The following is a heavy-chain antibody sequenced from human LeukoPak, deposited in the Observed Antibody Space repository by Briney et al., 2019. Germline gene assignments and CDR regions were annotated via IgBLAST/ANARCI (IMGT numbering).Heavy chain of an antibody. CDR2: ISTSGRSM. V-gene: IGHV3-48*03. J-gene: IGHJ3*02. CDR1: GFIFNSYE. CDR3: ARANNKWYWAFDI. D-gene: IGHD2-8*02. Sequence: PGGSLRLSCAVSGFIFNSYEMIWVRQAPGKGLEWVSYISTSGRSMYYADSVRGRFTISRDNAKNSLYLQMNSLSAEDTAVYYCARANNKWYWAFDIWGQGTMVAVSS.